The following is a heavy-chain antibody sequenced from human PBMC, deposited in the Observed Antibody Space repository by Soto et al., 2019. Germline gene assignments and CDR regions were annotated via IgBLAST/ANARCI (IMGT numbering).Heavy chain of an antibody. CDR2: IKQDGSEK. CDR1: GFTFSSYW. D-gene: IGHD3-16*02. Sequence: GGSLRLSCAASGFTFSSYWMSWVRQAPGKGLEWVANIKQDGSEKYYVDSVKGRSTISRDNAKNSLYLQMNSLRAEDTAVYYCARDDGITFGGVIYPAHFDYWGQGTLVTVSS. J-gene: IGHJ4*02. CDR3: ARDDGITFGGVIYPAHFDY. V-gene: IGHV3-7*03.